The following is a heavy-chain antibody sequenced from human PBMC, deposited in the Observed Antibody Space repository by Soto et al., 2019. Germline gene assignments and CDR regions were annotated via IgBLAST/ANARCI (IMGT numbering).Heavy chain of an antibody. CDR1: GFTFSSYA. CDR2: IGGSGGSP. J-gene: IGHJ4*02. CDR3: SSGYHQRSLDY. Sequence: GGSLRLSCAASGFTFSSYAMSWVRQAPGKGLEWVSAIGGSGGSPYYADSGKGRFTISRDNSKNTLYLQMNSLRAEDTATYYCSSGYHQRSLDYWGQGTQVTVSS. V-gene: IGHV3-23*01. D-gene: IGHD3-22*01.